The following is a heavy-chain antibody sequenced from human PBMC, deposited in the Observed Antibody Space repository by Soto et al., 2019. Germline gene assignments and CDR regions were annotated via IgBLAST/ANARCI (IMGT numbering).Heavy chain of an antibody. CDR3: ARDEYSSQRGAFDL. Sequence: SETLSLTCTVSGDTVTSFYWNLIRQPAGQGLEWIGRIYPSGSTIYNPSLENRVSMSVDRSRDQVSLTFSSVTAADTALYYCARDEYSSQRGAFDLWGQGTLFTVSS. V-gene: IGHV4-4*07. J-gene: IGHJ3*01. CDR1: GDTVTSFY. D-gene: IGHD6-19*01. CDR2: IYPSGST.